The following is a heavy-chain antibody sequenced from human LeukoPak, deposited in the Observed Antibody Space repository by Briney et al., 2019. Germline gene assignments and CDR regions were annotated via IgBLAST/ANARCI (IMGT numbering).Heavy chain of an antibody. J-gene: IGHJ4*02. CDR1: GGSFSGYY. Sequence: PSETLSLTCAVYGGSFSGYYWSWIRQPPGKGLEWIGEINHSGSTYYNPSLKSRVTISVDRSKNQFSLKLSSVTAADTAVYYCARVDEQQLVQSFDYWGQGTLVTVSS. CDR2: INHSGST. D-gene: IGHD6-13*01. CDR3: ARVDEQQLVQSFDY. V-gene: IGHV4-34*01.